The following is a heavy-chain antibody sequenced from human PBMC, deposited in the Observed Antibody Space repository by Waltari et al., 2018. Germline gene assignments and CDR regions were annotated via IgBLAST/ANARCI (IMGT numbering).Heavy chain of an antibody. CDR2: IYHSGST. CDR1: GYSISSGYY. J-gene: IGHJ4*02. CDR3: ARDRGIAAAGFDY. V-gene: IGHV4-38-2*02. D-gene: IGHD6-13*01. Sequence: QVQLQESGPGLVKPSETLFLTCAVSGYSISSGYYWGWIRQPPGKGLEWIGSIYHSGSTYYNPSLKSRVTISVDTSKNQISLKLSSVTAADTAVYYCARDRGIAAAGFDYWGQGTLVTVSS.